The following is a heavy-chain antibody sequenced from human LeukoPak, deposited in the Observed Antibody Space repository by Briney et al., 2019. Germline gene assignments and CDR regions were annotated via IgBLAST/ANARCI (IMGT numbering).Heavy chain of an antibody. Sequence: WGSLRLSCVASGFTVSSNYMSWVRQAPGKGLEWVSVIYSGGSTYYADSVKGRFTISRDNSKNTLYLQMNSLRAEDTAVYYCASGSGSYRTPYYYMDVWGTGTTVTASS. CDR1: GFTVSSNY. V-gene: IGHV3-53*01. D-gene: IGHD3-10*01. CDR2: IYSGGST. J-gene: IGHJ6*03. CDR3: ASGSGSYRTPYYYMDV.